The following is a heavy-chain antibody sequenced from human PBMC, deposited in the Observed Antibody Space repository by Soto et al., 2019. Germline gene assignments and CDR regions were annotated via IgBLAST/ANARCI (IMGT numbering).Heavy chain of an antibody. D-gene: IGHD3-10*01. CDR1: GGSISSGGYY. Sequence: QVQLQESGPGLVKPSQTLSLTCTVSGGSISSGGYYWSWIRQHPGKGLEWIGYIYYSGSTYCNPSLKSRVTISVDTSKNQFSLKLSSVTAADTAVYYCARDRVRGGDYGMDVWGQGTTVTVSS. CDR3: ARDRVRGGDYGMDV. J-gene: IGHJ6*02. CDR2: IYYSGST. V-gene: IGHV4-31*03.